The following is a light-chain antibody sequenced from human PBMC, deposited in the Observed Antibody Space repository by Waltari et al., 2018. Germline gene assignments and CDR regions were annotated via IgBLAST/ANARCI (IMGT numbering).Light chain of an antibody. CDR2: KVS. Sequence: DVVMTQTPLYLAVTPGQSASISCRSSQSLLSSDGTTYVSWFHQRPGQSPRRLFYKVSFRDSGVPDRITSSGSDTDFSLEISRVEAEDVGHYYCMQGTHWPPLTFGGGTKVEI. CDR3: MQGTHWPPLT. CDR1: QSLLSSDGTTY. V-gene: IGKV2-30*01. J-gene: IGKJ4*01.